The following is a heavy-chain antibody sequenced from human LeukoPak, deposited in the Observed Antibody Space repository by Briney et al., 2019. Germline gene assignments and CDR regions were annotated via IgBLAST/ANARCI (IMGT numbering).Heavy chain of an antibody. Sequence: GGSLRLSCAASGFTFSIYAMSWVRQAPGKGLEWVSGINWNGGSTGYADSVKGRFTISRDNAKNSLYLQMNSLRAEDTALYYCARVPLMVYDNWFDPWGQGTLVTVFS. CDR2: INWNGGST. J-gene: IGHJ5*02. CDR1: GFTFSIYA. CDR3: ARVPLMVYDNWFDP. V-gene: IGHV3-20*04. D-gene: IGHD2-8*01.